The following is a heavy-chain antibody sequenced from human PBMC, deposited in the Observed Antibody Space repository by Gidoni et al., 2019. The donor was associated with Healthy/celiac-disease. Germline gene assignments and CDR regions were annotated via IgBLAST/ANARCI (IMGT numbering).Heavy chain of an antibody. CDR2: IWYDGSNK. Sequence: QVQLVESGGGVVQPGRSLRLSCAASGFTFSSYGMHWVRQAPGKGLEWVAVIWYDGSNKYYADSVKGRFTISRDNSKNTLYLQMNSLRAEDTAVYYCARVAAYSSSWPNYYYYGMDVWGQGTTVTVSS. J-gene: IGHJ6*02. D-gene: IGHD6-6*01. V-gene: IGHV3-33*01. CDR1: GFTFSSYG. CDR3: ARVAAYSSSWPNYYYYGMDV.